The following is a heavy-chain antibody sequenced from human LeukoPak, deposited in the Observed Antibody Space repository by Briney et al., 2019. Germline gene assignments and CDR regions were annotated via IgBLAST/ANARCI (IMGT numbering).Heavy chain of an antibody. CDR2: IGGSGIRT. D-gene: IGHD2-15*01. Sequence: SGGSLRLSCAASGFTFSSYAMSWVRQAPGKGLEWVSGIGGSGIRTYYADSVKGRFTISRDNSKNTLYLQMNSLRAEDTAVYYCAKDGEADMSGAFDIWGQGTMVTVSS. J-gene: IGHJ3*02. CDR3: AKDGEADMSGAFDI. CDR1: GFTFSSYA. V-gene: IGHV3-23*01.